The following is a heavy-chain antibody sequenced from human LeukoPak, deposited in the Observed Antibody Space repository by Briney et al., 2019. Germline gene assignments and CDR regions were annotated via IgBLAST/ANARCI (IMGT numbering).Heavy chain of an antibody. CDR3: ARPSIAAAGTLLQH. CDR1: GYTFTSYA. Sequence: ASVKVSCKASGYTFTSYAISWVRQAPEQGLEWMGGIIPIFGTANYAQKFQGRVTITADESTSTAYMELSSLRSEDTAVYYCARPSIAAAGTLLQHWGQGTLVTVSS. CDR2: IIPIFGTA. J-gene: IGHJ1*01. V-gene: IGHV1-69*13. D-gene: IGHD6-13*01.